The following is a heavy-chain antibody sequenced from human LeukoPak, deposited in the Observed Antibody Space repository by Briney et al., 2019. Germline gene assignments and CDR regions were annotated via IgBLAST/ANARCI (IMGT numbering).Heavy chain of an antibody. D-gene: IGHD6-13*01. Sequence: GGSLRLSCAASGFTFSDYYMSWVRQAPGKGLEWVSYISGSGSTIYFADSVKGRFTISRDNAKNSLYLQLNSLRADDTAVYYCARDGDGSNWYREYYFDYWGQGTLVTVSS. V-gene: IGHV3-11*01. CDR1: GFTFSDYY. J-gene: IGHJ4*02. CDR3: ARDGDGSNWYREYYFDY. CDR2: ISGSGSTI.